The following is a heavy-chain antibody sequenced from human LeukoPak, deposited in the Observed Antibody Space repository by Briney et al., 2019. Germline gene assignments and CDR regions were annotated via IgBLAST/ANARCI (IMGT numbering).Heavy chain of an antibody. Sequence: PGGSLRLSCVASGFTFSSYAMSWVRQAPGTGLEWVSSITRNGAGTFYADSVKGRFTVSRDNSKNALYLQINSLRAEDTAVYYCAKRAVSGLYYFDYWGQGTLVTVSS. CDR2: ITRNGAGT. CDR1: GFTFSSYA. J-gene: IGHJ4*02. D-gene: IGHD6-19*01. CDR3: AKRAVSGLYYFDY. V-gene: IGHV3-23*01.